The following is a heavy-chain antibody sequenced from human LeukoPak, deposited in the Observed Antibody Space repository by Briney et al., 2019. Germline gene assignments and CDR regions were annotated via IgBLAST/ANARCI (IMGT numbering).Heavy chain of an antibody. CDR3: ARASPIITGTTSYFDY. J-gene: IGHJ4*02. Sequence: EASVMVSCKASGGTFSSYAISWVRQAPGQGLEWMGRIIPILGIANYAQKFQGRVTITADKSTSTAYMELSSLRSEDTAVYYCARASPIITGTTSYFDYWGQGTLVTVSS. CDR1: GGTFSSYA. D-gene: IGHD1-7*01. CDR2: IIPILGIA. V-gene: IGHV1-69*04.